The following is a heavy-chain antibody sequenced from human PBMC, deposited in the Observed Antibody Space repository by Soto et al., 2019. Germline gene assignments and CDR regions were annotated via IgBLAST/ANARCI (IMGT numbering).Heavy chain of an antibody. J-gene: IGHJ5*02. CDR1: GGTFSSYA. CDR3: ARDRGGPNNWFDP. V-gene: IGHV1-69*13. Sequence: GASVKVSCKASGGTFSSYAISWVRQAPGQGLEWMGGIIPIFGTANYAQKFQGRVTITADESTSTAYMELSSLRSEDTAVYYCARDRGGPNNWFDPWGQGTLVTVSS. CDR2: IIPIFGTA. D-gene: IGHD2-15*01.